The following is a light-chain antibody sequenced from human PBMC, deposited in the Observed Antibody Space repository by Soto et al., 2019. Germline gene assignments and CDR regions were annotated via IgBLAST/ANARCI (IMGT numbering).Light chain of an antibody. V-gene: IGLV1-44*01. CDR1: SSNIGSNS. Sequence: QPVLTQPPSASGTPGQRVTISCSGSSSNIGSNSVNWYQQLPGKAPKPLIYSNNQRPSGVPDRFSASKSGTSASLAISGLQSEDEADYYCATWDDSLTGFVFGTGTKLTVL. J-gene: IGLJ1*01. CDR3: ATWDDSLTGFV. CDR2: SNN.